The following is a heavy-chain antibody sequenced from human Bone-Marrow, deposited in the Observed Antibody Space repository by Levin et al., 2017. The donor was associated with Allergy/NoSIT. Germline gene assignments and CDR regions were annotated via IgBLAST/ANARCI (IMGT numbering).Heavy chain of an antibody. CDR1: GDSIGTYY. CDR3: ARGRRSRTVYYGLDV. Sequence: SETLSLTCTVSGDSIGTYYWSWIRQPPGRGLEWIGYVYDTGSTNYNPSLRSRVTISTDTSKNQFSLKLSSVIVADTAMYYCARGRRSRTVYYGLDVWSQGTTVTVSS. J-gene: IGHJ6*02. CDR2: VYDTGST. D-gene: IGHD2-2*01. V-gene: IGHV4-59*01.